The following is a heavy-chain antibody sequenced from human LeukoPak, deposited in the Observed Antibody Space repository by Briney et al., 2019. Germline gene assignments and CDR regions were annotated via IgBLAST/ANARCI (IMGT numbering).Heavy chain of an antibody. CDR2: ISPYNGKT. J-gene: IGHJ4*02. CDR3: ASGYYSDGSGYSPADY. CDR1: GYIFSNFFSSYG. D-gene: IGHD3-22*01. Sequence: ASVTVSCKASGYIFSNFFSSYGITWVRQAPGQGLEWMRWISPYNGKTKFAQKFKDRVTMTTETSTSTANMELRSLRSDDTAVYYWASGYYSDGSGYSPADYWGQGTLVTVSS. V-gene: IGHV1-18*01.